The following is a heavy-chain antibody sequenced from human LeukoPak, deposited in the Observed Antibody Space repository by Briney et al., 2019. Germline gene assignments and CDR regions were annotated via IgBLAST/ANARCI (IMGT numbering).Heavy chain of an antibody. CDR3: SRGHSASYSWAFDW. D-gene: IGHD1-26*01. CDR2: SVSGGGT. V-gene: IGHV3-53*01. CDR1: AVSVSSNY. Sequence: PGGSLRVSCAVAAVSVSSNYVSWGRQDPGKGLEWGLISVSGGGTTNGDSVEGRIVITRDNSKNTLFLQMTSLRAADTAVYYCSRGHSASYSWAFDWWGQGTLVTVSS. J-gene: IGHJ4*02.